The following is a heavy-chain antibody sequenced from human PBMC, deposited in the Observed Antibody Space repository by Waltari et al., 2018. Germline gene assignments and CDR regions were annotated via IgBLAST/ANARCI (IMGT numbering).Heavy chain of an antibody. D-gene: IGHD5-12*01. Sequence: QVQLVQSGAEVKKPGSSVTVSCKASGGTFRSYAISWVRQAPGQGLAWMGGIIPIIGDANYAQKFQGRVTITADESTSTAYIELSSLRSEDTAVYYCARDGYSGYDLNVWWFDPWGQGTLVTVSS. CDR3: ARDGYSGYDLNVWWFDP. V-gene: IGHV1-69*12. CDR2: IIPIIGDA. J-gene: IGHJ5*02. CDR1: GGTFRSYA.